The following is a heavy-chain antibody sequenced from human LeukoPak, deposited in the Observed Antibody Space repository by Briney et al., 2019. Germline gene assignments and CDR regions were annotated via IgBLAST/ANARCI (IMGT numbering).Heavy chain of an antibody. V-gene: IGHV1-69*05. CDR2: IIPIFGTA. CDR1: GGTFISYA. CDR3: ARGTYYDILTGQYYYFDY. J-gene: IGHJ4*02. Sequence: ASVTVSCKASGGTFISYAISWVRQAPGQGLEWMGGIIPIFGTANYAQKFQGRVTITTDESTSTAYMELSSLRSEDTAVYYCARGTYYDILTGQYYYFDYWGQGTLVTVSS. D-gene: IGHD3-9*01.